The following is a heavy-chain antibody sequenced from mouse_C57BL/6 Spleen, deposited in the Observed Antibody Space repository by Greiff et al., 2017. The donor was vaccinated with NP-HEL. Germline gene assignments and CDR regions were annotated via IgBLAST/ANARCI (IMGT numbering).Heavy chain of an antibody. D-gene: IGHD1-1*01. CDR1: GYTFTSYW. CDR2: IDPSDSYT. Sequence: QVQLQQPGAELVRPGTSVKLSCKASGYTFTSYWMHWVKQRPGQGLEWIGVIDPSDSYTNYNQKFKGKATLTVDTSSSTAYMQLSSLTSEDSAVYYCARGDYYGSSFWAMDYWGQGTSVTVSS. CDR3: ARGDYYGSSFWAMDY. V-gene: IGHV1-59*01. J-gene: IGHJ4*01.